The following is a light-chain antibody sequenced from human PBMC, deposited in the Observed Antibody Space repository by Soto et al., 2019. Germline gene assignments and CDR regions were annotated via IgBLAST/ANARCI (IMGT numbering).Light chain of an antibody. CDR2: KAS. Sequence: DIQMTQSPSTLSASVGDRVTITCRASQSISSWLAWYQQKPGKAPKLLIYKASSLESGVPSRFSGSGSGTEFTLTISSLQPEDFATYYCQKYNSYSWTFGQGTKVEIK. V-gene: IGKV1-5*03. CDR1: QSISSW. CDR3: QKYNSYSWT. J-gene: IGKJ1*01.